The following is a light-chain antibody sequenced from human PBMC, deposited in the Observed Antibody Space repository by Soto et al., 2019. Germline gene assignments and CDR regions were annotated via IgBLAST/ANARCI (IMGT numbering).Light chain of an antibody. CDR3: QQYDTYST. Sequence: DIHLTQSPSLLSASVGDRVTITCRASQSISNRLAWYHQKPGKTPNLLIYDASNLGSGVPSRFSGSGSGTEFTLTISSLQPDDFATYYCQQYDTYSTFGQGTKVDIK. J-gene: IGKJ1*01. CDR1: QSISNR. CDR2: DAS. V-gene: IGKV1-5*01.